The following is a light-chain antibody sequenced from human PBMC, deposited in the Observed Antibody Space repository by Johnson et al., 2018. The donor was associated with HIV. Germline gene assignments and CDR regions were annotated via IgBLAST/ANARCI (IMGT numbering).Light chain of an antibody. CDR1: SSNIGNNY. V-gene: IGLV1-51*01. CDR2: DNN. CDR3: GAWDTSLGAGGV. J-gene: IGLJ1*01. Sequence: QSVLTQPPSVSAAPGQKVTISCSGSSSNIGNNYVSWYQQLPGTAPKLLIYDNNKRPSGIPDRFSGSKSGTSATLGITGLQTGDEADYYCGAWDTSLGAGGVFGTGTKVTGL.